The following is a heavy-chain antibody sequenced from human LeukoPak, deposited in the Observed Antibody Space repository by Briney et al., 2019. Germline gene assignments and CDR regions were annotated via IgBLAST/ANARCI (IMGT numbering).Heavy chain of an antibody. CDR1: GDTFSSYA. Sequence: SVKVSCKASGDTFSSYAISWVRQAPGQGREWMGGIIPMFGTANYAQKFQGRVTITADESTSTAYMDLSSLRSEDTAVYYCARGGITIVRVVITPYYFDYWGQGTLVTVSS. CDR2: IIPMFGTA. CDR3: ARGGITIVRVVITPYYFDY. D-gene: IGHD3-10*01. V-gene: IGHV1-69*13. J-gene: IGHJ4*02.